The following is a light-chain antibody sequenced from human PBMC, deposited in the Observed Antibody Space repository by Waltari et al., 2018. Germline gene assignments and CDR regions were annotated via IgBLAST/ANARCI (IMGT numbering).Light chain of an antibody. Sequence: DIQMTQSPSSLSASVGDRVTITCRASQSISNWLAWYQQKPGKAPKLLIYKASSLESGVPSRFSGSGSGTEFTLTISSLQPDDFATYYCQQYNNYPFTFGPGTKVDIK. J-gene: IGKJ3*01. CDR3: QQYNNYPFT. CDR2: KAS. CDR1: QSISNW. V-gene: IGKV1-5*03.